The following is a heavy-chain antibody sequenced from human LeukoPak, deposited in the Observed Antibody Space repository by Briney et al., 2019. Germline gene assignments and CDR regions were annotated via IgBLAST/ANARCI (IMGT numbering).Heavy chain of an antibody. Sequence: SGGSLRLSCAASGFTFSSYSMNWVRQAPGKGLEWVSSISSSSSYIYYADSVKGRFTISRDNAKNSLYLQMNSLRAEDTAVYYCARDYCSSTSCLLDYWGQGTLVTVSS. V-gene: IGHV3-21*01. CDR3: ARDYCSSTSCLLDY. D-gene: IGHD2-2*01. CDR1: GFTFSSYS. CDR2: ISSSSSYI. J-gene: IGHJ4*02.